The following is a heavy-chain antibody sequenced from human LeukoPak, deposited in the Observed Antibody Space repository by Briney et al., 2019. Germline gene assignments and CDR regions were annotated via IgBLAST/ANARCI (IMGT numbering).Heavy chain of an antibody. Sequence: GGSLRLSCAASGFTFSTYAMSWVRQAPGKGLEWVSVISGSGTNTYSADSVKGRFTISRDNSRNTLSLQMNSLRAEDTAVYYCAKKSGLGFDYWGQGALVTVSS. D-gene: IGHD6-19*01. CDR1: GFTFSTYA. CDR2: ISGSGTNT. J-gene: IGHJ4*02. V-gene: IGHV3-23*01. CDR3: AKKSGLGFDY.